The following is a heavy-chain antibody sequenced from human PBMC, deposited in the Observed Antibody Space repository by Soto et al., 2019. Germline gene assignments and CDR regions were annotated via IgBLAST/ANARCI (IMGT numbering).Heavy chain of an antibody. V-gene: IGHV4-31*03. CDR2: IYYSGST. J-gene: IGHJ5*02. CDR1: AGSISSGGYY. Sequence: SETLSLTCTVSAGSISSGGYYWIWIRQHPGDVLEWIGYIYYSGSTYYNPSLKSRVTISVDTSKYQFSLKLSSVTAADPAVYYCARDGAGHSRGTMVWHEWFYPWGRGSLGTVSS. CDR3: ARDGAGHSRGTMVWHEWFYP. D-gene: IGHD6-19*01.